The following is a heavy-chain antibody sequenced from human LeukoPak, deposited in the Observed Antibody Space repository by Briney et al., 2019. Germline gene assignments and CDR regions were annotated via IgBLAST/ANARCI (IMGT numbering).Heavy chain of an antibody. J-gene: IGHJ4*02. CDR1: GGSISSGKY. V-gene: IGHV4-30-4*01. Sequence: PSQTLSLTCNVSGGSISSGKYWSWIRQPPGKGLEWIGYIYYSGSTYYNPSLKSRLTISVDTSENQFSLHLTSVTAADTAVYFCARVTRWAGLDFWGQGTLVTVSS. CDR3: ARVTRWAGLDF. D-gene: IGHD2-21*02. CDR2: IYYSGST.